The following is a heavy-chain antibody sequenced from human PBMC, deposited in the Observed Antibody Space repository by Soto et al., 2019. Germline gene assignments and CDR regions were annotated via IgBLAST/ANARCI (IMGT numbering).Heavy chain of an antibody. CDR3: ARDGGRSSWFEYFQY. CDR1: GFTVSSNH. CDR2: IYIGGGT. J-gene: IGHJ1*01. V-gene: IGHV3-66*01. Sequence: EVQLVESGGGLVQPGGSLRLSCAASGFTVSSNHMNWVRQAPGKGLEWISTIYIGGGTYYADSVKGRFTISRDNSNNALYLQMHSLRAEDTAVYYCARDGGRSSWFEYFQYWGQGSLVTVSS. D-gene: IGHD6-13*01.